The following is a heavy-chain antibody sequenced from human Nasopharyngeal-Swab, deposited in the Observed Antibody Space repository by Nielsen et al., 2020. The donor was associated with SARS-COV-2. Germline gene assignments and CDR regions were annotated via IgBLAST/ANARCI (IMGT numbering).Heavy chain of an antibody. Sequence: GGSLRLSCVASGYSFRTYDMSWVRQAPGKGLEWVAAISGSGDISGSGGSTYYADSVKGRFTISRDNSKNTLSLQMNSLRAEDTAVYYCAKDLRGPYFFWGQGTLVTVSS. CDR1: GYSFRTYD. J-gene: IGHJ4*02. CDR3: AKDLRGPYFF. V-gene: IGHV3-23*01. D-gene: IGHD2/OR15-2a*01. CDR2: ISGSGDISGSGGST.